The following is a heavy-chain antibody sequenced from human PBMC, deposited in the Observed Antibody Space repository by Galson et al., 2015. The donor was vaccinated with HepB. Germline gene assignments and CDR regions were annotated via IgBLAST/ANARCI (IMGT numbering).Heavy chain of an antibody. J-gene: IGHJ4*02. CDR3: AKVAILGATPHYFDY. CDR2: IQTNYYRATT. V-gene: IGHV3-49*04. Sequence: SLRLSCASSGFVIRDYPMSWVRQAPGRGLEWLSFIQTNYYRATTEYAPSVKGRFTTSRDDSRNIAYLEMNSLQVDDTAVYYCAKVAILGATPHYFDYLGQGTLVTVSS. CDR1: GFVIRDYP. D-gene: IGHD3-16*01.